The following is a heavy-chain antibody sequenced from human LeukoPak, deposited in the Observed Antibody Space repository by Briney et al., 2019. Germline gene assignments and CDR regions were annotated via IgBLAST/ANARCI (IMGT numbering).Heavy chain of an antibody. CDR3: ARGGKWLVQYYFDY. Sequence: ASVKVSCKASGYTFTSYVISWVRQAPGQGLDWMGWISAYNGNTNYAQKLQGRVTMTTDTSTSTAYMELRSLRSDATAVYYCARGGKWLVQYYFDYWGQGTLVTVSS. CDR2: ISAYNGNT. J-gene: IGHJ4*02. D-gene: IGHD6-19*01. V-gene: IGHV1-18*01. CDR1: GYTFTSYV.